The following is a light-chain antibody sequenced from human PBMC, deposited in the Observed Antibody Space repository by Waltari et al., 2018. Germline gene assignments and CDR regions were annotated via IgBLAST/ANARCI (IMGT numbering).Light chain of an antibody. V-gene: IGKV3-20*01. CDR2: GTF. CDR1: KTIRTTY. CDR3: QQDDISPHT. J-gene: IGKJ4*01. Sequence: ECVLTQSPLTLSLSRAEGATLPRRTSKTIRTTYLAWYQQKPGQAPTLLIYGTFSRATGIPDRFTGSGSGTDFSLTISSLEPEDFATYYCQQDDISPHTFGGGTKVEIK.